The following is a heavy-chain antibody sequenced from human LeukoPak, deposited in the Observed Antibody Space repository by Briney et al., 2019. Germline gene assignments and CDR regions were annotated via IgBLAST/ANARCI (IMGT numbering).Heavy chain of an antibody. CDR1: GGTFDYA. J-gene: IGHJ4*02. Sequence: SVKVSCKASGGTFDYAISWVRQAPGQGLEWMGRIIPIFGMTNYAQKFQGRVTITADKSTSTAYMELSSLRSEDTAVYYCASLPEPRLHSDFDYWGQGTLVTVSS. CDR2: IIPIFGMT. V-gene: IGHV1-69*04. CDR3: ASLPEPRLHSDFDY. D-gene: IGHD1-14*01.